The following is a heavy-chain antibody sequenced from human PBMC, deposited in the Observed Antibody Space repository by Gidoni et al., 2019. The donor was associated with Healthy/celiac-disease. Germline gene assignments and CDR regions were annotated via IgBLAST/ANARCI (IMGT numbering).Heavy chain of an antibody. CDR3: ARENGDYRYYFDY. Sequence: QVQLVESGGGVVQPGRSLRLSCAASGFTFSSYGMHWVRQAPGKGLEWVAVIWYDGSNKYYADSVKGRFTISRDNSKNTLYLQMNSLRAEDTAVYYCARENGDYRYYFDYWGQGTLVTVSS. D-gene: IGHD4-17*01. J-gene: IGHJ4*02. V-gene: IGHV3-33*01. CDR1: GFTFSSYG. CDR2: IWYDGSNK.